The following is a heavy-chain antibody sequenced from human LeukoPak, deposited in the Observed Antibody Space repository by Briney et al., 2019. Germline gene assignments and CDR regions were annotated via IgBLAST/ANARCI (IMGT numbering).Heavy chain of an antibody. CDR1: GYTFTSYY. Sequence: ASVKVSCKASGYTFTSYYMHWVRQAPGQGLECMGIINPSGGSTSYAQKFQDRVIMTEDTSTDTAYMEVSSLKSEDTAVYYCARGLRSLGFHWGQGTLVTVSS. CDR3: ARGLRSLGFH. CDR2: INPSGGST. J-gene: IGHJ4*02. V-gene: IGHV1-46*01. D-gene: IGHD3-10*01.